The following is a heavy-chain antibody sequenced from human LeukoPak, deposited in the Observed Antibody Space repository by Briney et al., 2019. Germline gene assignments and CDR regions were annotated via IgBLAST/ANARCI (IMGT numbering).Heavy chain of an antibody. CDR1: GFTLSSYG. CDR3: AKVSGWGHGSFDY. D-gene: IGHD3-16*01. V-gene: IGHV3-23*01. J-gene: IGHJ4*02. CDR2: ISGSGGST. Sequence: GGSLRLSCAASGFTLSSYGMSWVRQAPGKGLEWVPAISGSGGSTYYADSVKGRFTISRDNSKNTLYLQMNSLRAEDTAVYYCAKVSGWGHGSFDYWGQGTLVTVSS.